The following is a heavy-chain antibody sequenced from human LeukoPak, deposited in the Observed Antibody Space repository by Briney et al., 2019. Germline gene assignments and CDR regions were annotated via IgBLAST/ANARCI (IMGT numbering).Heavy chain of an antibody. CDR2: INPSGGST. V-gene: IGHV1-46*01. CDR3: ASLGAGLRSREAFDI. CDR1: GYTFTSYY. D-gene: IGHD5-12*01. J-gene: IGHJ3*02. Sequence: ASVKVSCKASGYTFTSYYMHWVRPAPGQGLAWMGIINPSGGSTSYAQKFQGRVTMTRDTSTSTVYMELSSLRSEDTAVYYCASLGAGLRSREAFDIWGQGTMVTVSS.